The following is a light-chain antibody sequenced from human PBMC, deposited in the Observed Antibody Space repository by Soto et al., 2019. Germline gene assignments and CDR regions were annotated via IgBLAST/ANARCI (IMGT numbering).Light chain of an antibody. CDR1: SSDVGAYNY. J-gene: IGLJ1*01. CDR3: SSYTSSNTEV. CDR2: DVS. V-gene: IGLV2-14*03. Sequence: QSALTQPASVSGSPGQSITISCTGTSSDVGAYNYVSWYQHHPGKAPKLIIYDVSDRPSGVSNRFSAYKPGSTAALTISGLHAEDEADYYFSSYTSSNTEVFGTGTKLTVL.